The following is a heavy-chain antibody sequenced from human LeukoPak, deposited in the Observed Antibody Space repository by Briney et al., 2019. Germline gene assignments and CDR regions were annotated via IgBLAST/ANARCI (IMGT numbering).Heavy chain of an antibody. V-gene: IGHV3-48*03. D-gene: IGHD5-24*01. J-gene: IGHJ6*02. Sequence: TGGSLRLSCEASGFTFSDYEMNWVRQAPGMGLECIAFVSSSGGTIYYADSVRGRFTLSRDSAEISLYLQMNSLRAEDSGVYYCARTEMSPYYYYGLDVWGQGTTVTVSS. CDR3: ARTEMSPYYYYGLDV. CDR2: VSSSGGTI. CDR1: GFTFSDYE.